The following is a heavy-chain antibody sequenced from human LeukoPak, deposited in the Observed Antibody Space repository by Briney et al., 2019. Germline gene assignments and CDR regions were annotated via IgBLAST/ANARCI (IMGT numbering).Heavy chain of an antibody. CDR1: GGSISSYY. CDR2: IYASGST. CDR3: ARDLRGIVGANHNWFDP. D-gene: IGHD1-26*01. V-gene: IGHV4-4*07. J-gene: IGHJ5*02. Sequence: KPSETLSLTCTVSGGSISSYYWSWIRQPAGKGLEWIGRIYASGSTNYNPSPKSRVTMSVDTSKSQFSLKLISVTAADTAVYYCARDLRGIVGANHNWFDPWGQGTLVTVSS.